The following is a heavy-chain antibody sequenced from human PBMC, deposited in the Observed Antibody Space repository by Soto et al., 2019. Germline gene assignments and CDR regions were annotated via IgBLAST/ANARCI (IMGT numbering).Heavy chain of an antibody. V-gene: IGHV4-4*02. Sequence: QVQLQESGPGLVKPSGTLSLTCAVSGGFISSSNWSSWARQPPGKGLEWIGEIYHSGSTNYNPCLKSRVTTSVDKSNNQFSLKLSSVTAADTAVYYCARDRSVVDATPETLYYYGMDVWGQGTTVTVSS. CDR1: GGFISSSNW. D-gene: IGHD2-15*01. CDR3: ARDRSVVDATPETLYYYGMDV. CDR2: IYHSGST. J-gene: IGHJ6*02.